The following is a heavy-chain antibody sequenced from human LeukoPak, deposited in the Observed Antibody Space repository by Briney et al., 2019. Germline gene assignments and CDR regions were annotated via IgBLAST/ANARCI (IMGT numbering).Heavy chain of an antibody. D-gene: IGHD3-10*01. V-gene: IGHV3-53*01. CDR1: GFSVSSNF. CDR3: VRDSDSFGFDH. Sequence: GGSLRLSCATSGFSVSSNFMSWVRQAPGKGLEWVSVIYSIGSTYYTDSVKGRFTTSRDNSKSTVYLQMDSLRAEDAAVYYCVRDSDSFGFDHWGQGTLVTVSS. J-gene: IGHJ4*02. CDR2: IYSIGST.